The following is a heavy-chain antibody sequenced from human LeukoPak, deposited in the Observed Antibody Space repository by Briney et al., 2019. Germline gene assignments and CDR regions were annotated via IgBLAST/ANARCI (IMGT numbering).Heavy chain of an antibody. J-gene: IGHJ5*02. V-gene: IGHV1-2*02. CDR3: ARLSRAVAGPGPP. Sequence: GASVKVSCKASGYTFTSYDINWVRQAPGQGLEWMGWINPNSGGTNYAQKFQGRVTMTRDTSISTAYMELSRLRSDDTAVYYCARLSRAVAGPGPPWGQGTLVTVSS. D-gene: IGHD6-19*01. CDR2: INPNSGGT. CDR1: GYTFTSYD.